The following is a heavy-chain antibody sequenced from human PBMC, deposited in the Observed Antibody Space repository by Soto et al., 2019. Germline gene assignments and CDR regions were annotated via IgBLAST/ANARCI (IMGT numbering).Heavy chain of an antibody. D-gene: IGHD3-10*01. V-gene: IGHV3-33*01. CDR3: ARDDYYGSGSYYPHFDY. CDR2: IWYDGSNK. CDR1: GFTFSSYG. Sequence: PGGSLRLSCAASGFTFSSYGMHWVRQAPGKGLEWVAVIWYDGSNKYYADSVKGRFTISRDNSKNTLYLQMNSLRAEDTAVYYCARDDYYGSGSYYPHFDYWGQGTLVTVSS. J-gene: IGHJ4*02.